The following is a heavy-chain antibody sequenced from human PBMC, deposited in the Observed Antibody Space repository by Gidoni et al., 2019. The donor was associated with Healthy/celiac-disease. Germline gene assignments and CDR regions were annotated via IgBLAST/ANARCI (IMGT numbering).Heavy chain of an antibody. D-gene: IGHD3-3*01. Sequence: QVQLQESGPGLAKPSETLSPACTVPGGYISSYYWSWIRQPPGKGLEWLGYIYYRGSTNYTPSLKSRVTISVDTSKIQFSLQLSSVPAADTAVYYCARMYYDFWSGYYNPLFDYWGQGTLVTVSS. J-gene: IGHJ4*02. CDR3: ARMYYDFWSGYYNPLFDY. CDR2: IYYRGST. V-gene: IGHV4-59*08. CDR1: GGYISSYY.